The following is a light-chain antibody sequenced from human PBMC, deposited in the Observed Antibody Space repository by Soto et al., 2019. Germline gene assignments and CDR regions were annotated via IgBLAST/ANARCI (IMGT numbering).Light chain of an antibody. CDR2: EAS. V-gene: IGKV1-33*01. CDR3: QQYYYLPYT. Sequence: DIQMTQSPSSLSASVGDRVTMTCRASQAIRKDLNWYQQKPGKAPKLLMFEASNLQTGVSSRFSGSGSGTDFTLTINSLQPEDFATYYCQQYYYLPYTFGQGTTLEI. CDR1: QAIRKD. J-gene: IGKJ2*01.